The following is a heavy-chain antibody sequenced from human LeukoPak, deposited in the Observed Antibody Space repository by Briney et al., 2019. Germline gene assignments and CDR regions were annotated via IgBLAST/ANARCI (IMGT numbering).Heavy chain of an antibody. CDR1: GFTFSTSW. J-gene: IGHJ4*02. V-gene: IGHV3-74*03. Sequence: GGSLRLSCAASGFTFSTSWMHWVRQAPGKGLVWVSRINGDGSSTTYADSVKGRFTISRDNAKNTLYLQMNSLRAEDTAVYYCARGARPDYWGRGALVTVSS. CDR3: ARGARPDY. CDR2: INGDGSST.